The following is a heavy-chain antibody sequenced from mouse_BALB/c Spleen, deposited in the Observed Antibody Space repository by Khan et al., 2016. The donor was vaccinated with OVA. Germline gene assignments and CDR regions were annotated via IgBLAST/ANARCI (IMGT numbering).Heavy chain of an antibody. V-gene: IGHV5-6-4*01. CDR2: ISSGGSYT. CDR1: GFSFSSYS. D-gene: IGHD1-1*01. Sequence: DVQLVESGGGLVRPGGSLKLSCAASGFSFSSYSMSWVRQTPDKRLEWVATISSGGSYTYYPDSVKGRFTISRDKAKKTLYMQMSSLTSADTSMYYCTTHRDYYGSNSYFGYWGQGTTLTVSS. CDR3: TTHRDYYGSNSYFGY. J-gene: IGHJ2*01.